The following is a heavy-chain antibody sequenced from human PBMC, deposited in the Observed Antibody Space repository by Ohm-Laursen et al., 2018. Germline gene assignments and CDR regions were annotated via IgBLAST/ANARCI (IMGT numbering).Heavy chain of an antibody. Sequence: SDTLSLTCTVNGGSSSGYFWNWIRQPPGKGLGGVGEINQSGSTKYHPSLKSRVTLSADSSNSQFSLRLTSVTAADTAIYYCARGSGYFKLDVWGQGTTVTVSS. D-gene: IGHD5-12*01. CDR2: INQSGST. CDR1: GGSSSGYF. V-gene: IGHV4-34*01. J-gene: IGHJ6*02. CDR3: ARGSGYFKLDV.